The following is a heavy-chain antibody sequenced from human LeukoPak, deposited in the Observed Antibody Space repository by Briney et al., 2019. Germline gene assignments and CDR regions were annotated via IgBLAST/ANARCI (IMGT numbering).Heavy chain of an antibody. CDR1: GFTFSDYY. Sequence: GGSLRLSCAASGFTFSDYYMSWIRQAPGKGLEWVSYISSSGSTIYYADSVKGRFTISRDNAKNSLYLQMNSLRAEDTAVYYCARDIVVVPAANMPFYYYYGMDVWGQGTTVTVS. CDR2: ISSSGSTI. J-gene: IGHJ6*02. V-gene: IGHV3-11*01. D-gene: IGHD2-2*01. CDR3: ARDIVVVPAANMPFYYYYGMDV.